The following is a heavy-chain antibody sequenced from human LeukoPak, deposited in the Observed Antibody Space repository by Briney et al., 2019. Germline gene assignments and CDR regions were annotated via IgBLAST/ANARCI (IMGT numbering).Heavy chain of an antibody. CDR2: ISYDGSNK. D-gene: IGHD1-26*01. J-gene: IGHJ4*02. CDR3: ARGTSSPGYFDL. Sequence: GRSLRLSCAASGFTFSSYGMHWVRQAPGKGLEWVAVISYDGSNKYYADSVKGRFAISRDNSQKKLYLQMNNLRPEDTALYYCARGTSSPGYFDLWGQGTQVTVSS. V-gene: IGHV3-30*03. CDR1: GFTFSSYG.